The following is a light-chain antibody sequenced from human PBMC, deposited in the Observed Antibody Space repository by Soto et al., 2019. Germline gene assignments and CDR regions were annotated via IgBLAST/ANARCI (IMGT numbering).Light chain of an antibody. CDR1: QTISSW. CDR2: KAS. J-gene: IGKJ1*01. Sequence: DIQMTQSPSTLSGSVGDRVTITCRASQTISSWLAWYQQKPGKAPKLLIYKASTLKSGVPSRFSGSGSGTAITLTISSLHPDDFAAYYCQHYNSYSEAFDQGTKVEIK. V-gene: IGKV1-5*03. CDR3: QHYNSYSEA.